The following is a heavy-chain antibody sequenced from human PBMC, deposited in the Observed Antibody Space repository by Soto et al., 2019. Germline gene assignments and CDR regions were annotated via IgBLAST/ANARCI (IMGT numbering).Heavy chain of an antibody. D-gene: IGHD6-6*01. Sequence: QVQLVQSGAEVKKPGASVKVSCKVSGYTLTELSMHWVRQAPGKGLEWMGGFDPEDGETIYAQKFQGRVTMTEDTSTDTAYMELSSLRSEDTAVYYCATDLTPSIAARSAIDWFDPWGQGTLVTVSS. V-gene: IGHV1-24*01. CDR1: GYTLTELS. CDR2: FDPEDGET. CDR3: ATDLTPSIAARSAIDWFDP. J-gene: IGHJ5*02.